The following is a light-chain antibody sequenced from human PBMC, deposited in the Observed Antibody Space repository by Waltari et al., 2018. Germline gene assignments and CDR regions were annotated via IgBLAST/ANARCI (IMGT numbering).Light chain of an antibody. CDR3: QQGNSYAYS. V-gene: IGKV1-9*01. J-gene: IGKJ2*03. CDR2: SAK. Sequence: DIQMSQSPSSLSASVGARVTITCRANQDISSYLTWFQQRPGKAPKLLSYSAKTLASGVRSRCSGSGSGTEFTLTISSLQPEDSATYFCQQGNSYAYSCGQGTKVEIK. CDR1: QDISSY.